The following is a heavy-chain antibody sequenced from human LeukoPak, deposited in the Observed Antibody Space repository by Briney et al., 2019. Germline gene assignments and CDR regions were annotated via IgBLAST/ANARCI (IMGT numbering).Heavy chain of an antibody. V-gene: IGHV4-4*07. CDR2: IYASGNT. D-gene: IGHD3-3*01. Sequence: SETLSLTCTISGGSINSYYWSWIRQPAGKGLEWIGRIYASGNTNFNPSLKSRVIMPVDTSKNQFSLKLSSVTAADTAVYYCAREHSALEGYPDCWGQGTLVTVSS. CDR1: GGSINSYY. J-gene: IGHJ4*02. CDR3: AREHSALEGYPDC.